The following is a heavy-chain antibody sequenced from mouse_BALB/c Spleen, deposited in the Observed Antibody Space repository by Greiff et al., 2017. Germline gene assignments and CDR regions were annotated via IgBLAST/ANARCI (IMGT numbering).Heavy chain of an antibody. CDR2: ISYSGST. V-gene: IGHV3-2*02. CDR3: ARGGNYVWYFDV. Sequence: EVKLQESGPGLVKPSQSLSLTCTVTGYSITSDYAWNWIRQLPGNKLEWMGYISYSGSTSYNPSLKSRISITRDTSKNQFFLQLNSVTTEDTATYYCARGGNYVWYFDVWGAGTTVTVSS. CDR1: GYSITSDYA. D-gene: IGHD2-1*01. J-gene: IGHJ1*01.